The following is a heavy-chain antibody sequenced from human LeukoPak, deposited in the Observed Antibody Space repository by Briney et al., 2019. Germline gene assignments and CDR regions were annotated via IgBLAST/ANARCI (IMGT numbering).Heavy chain of an antibody. D-gene: IGHD6-13*01. V-gene: IGHV4-34*01. CDR1: GGSFSGYY. CDR3: ATHLPAAGTYYFDY. Sequence: PSETLSLTCAVYGGSFSGYYWSWIRQPPGKGLEWIGETNHSGSTNYNPSLKSRVTISVDTSKNQFSLKLSSVTAADTAVYYCATHLPAAGTYYFDYWGQGTLVTVSS. J-gene: IGHJ4*02. CDR2: TNHSGST.